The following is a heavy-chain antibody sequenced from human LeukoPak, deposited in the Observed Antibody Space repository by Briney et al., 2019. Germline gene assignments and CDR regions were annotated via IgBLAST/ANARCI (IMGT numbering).Heavy chain of an antibody. CDR2: INPNSGGT. J-gene: IGHJ3*02. V-gene: IGHV1-2*02. CDR3: ARVGVGATPGGHDAFDI. D-gene: IGHD1-26*01. Sequence: ASVKVSCKASGYTFTGYYMHWVRQAPGQGLEWMGWINPNSGGTNYAQKFQGRVTMTRDTSISTAYMELSRLRSDDTAVYYCARVGVGATPGGHDAFDIWGQGTMVTVSS. CDR1: GYTFTGYY.